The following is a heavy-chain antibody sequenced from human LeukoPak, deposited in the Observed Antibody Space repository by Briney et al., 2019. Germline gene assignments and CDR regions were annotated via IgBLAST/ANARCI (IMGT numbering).Heavy chain of an antibody. CDR1: GFTFSSYS. CDR3: ARDGVYDFWSGYQTTFDY. V-gene: IGHV3-21*01. CDR2: ISSSSSYI. J-gene: IGHJ4*02. Sequence: GGSLRLSCAASGFTFSSYSMNWVRQAPGKGLEWVSSISSSSSYIYYADSVKGRFTIPGDNAKNSLYLQMNSLRAEDTAVYYCARDGVYDFWSGYQTTFDYWGQGTLVTVSS. D-gene: IGHD3-3*01.